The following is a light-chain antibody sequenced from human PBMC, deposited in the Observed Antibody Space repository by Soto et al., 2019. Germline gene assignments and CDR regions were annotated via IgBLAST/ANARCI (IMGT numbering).Light chain of an antibody. CDR2: GAS. CDR1: QSVSSN. V-gene: IGKV3-15*01. J-gene: IGKJ1*01. Sequence: EIVMTQSPATLSVSPGERATLSCRASQSVSSNLAWYQQTAGQAPRLLIYGASTRATGIPARFSGSGSGTEFTLTISSLQSEDFAVYYCQQYSIWRTFGQGTKVDIK. CDR3: QQYSIWRT.